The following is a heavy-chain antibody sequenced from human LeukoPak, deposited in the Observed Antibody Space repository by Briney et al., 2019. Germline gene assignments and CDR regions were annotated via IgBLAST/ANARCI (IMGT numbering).Heavy chain of an antibody. CDR1: GFTFSGST. Sequence: GGSLRLSCAASGFTFSGSTMYWVRQASGKGLEWVGHIRRKADSYATVYAESVKGRFTISRDDSKNMAYLQMNSLKTEDTALYYCTRVGYSNYYYMDVWGEGTTVTVSS. CDR2: IRRKADSYAT. V-gene: IGHV3-73*01. D-gene: IGHD5-18*01. CDR3: TRVGYSNYYYMDV. J-gene: IGHJ6*03.